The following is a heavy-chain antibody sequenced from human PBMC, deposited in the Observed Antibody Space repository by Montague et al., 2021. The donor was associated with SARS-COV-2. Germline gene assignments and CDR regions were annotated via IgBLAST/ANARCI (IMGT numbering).Heavy chain of an antibody. J-gene: IGHJ1*01. CDR2: ISGGGGST. CDR3: ARGYTSSWHLFQFLQY. V-gene: IGHV3-23*01. D-gene: IGHD6-13*01. Sequence: SLRLSCAASGFTFSSYAMSWVRQAPEKGLEWASDISGGGGSTDYADSVKGRFTISRDNSKNMLYLQMNSLRAEDTAVYYCARGYTSSWHLFQFLQYWGQGTLVTVAS. CDR1: GFTFSSYA.